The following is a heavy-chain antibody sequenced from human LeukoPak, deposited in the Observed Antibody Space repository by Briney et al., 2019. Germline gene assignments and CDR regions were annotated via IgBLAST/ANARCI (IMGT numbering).Heavy chain of an antibody. CDR3: ARWQLWSSHYYYYMDV. Sequence: SETLSLTCAVYGGSFSGYYWSWIRQPPGKGLEWIGEINHSGSTNYNPSLKSRVTISVDTSKNQFSLKLSSVTAADTAVYYCARWQLWSSHYYYYMDVWGKGTTVTVPS. V-gene: IGHV4-34*01. CDR1: GGSFSGYY. CDR2: INHSGST. D-gene: IGHD5-18*01. J-gene: IGHJ6*03.